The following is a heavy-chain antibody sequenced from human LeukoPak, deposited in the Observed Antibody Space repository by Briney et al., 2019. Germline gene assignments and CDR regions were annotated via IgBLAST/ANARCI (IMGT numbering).Heavy chain of an antibody. CDR2: ISYDGSNK. V-gene: IGHV3-30-3*01. CDR1: GFTFSSYA. Sequence: GGSLRLSCAASGFTFSSYAMHWVRQAPGKGLEWVAVISYDGSNKYYADSVKGRFTISRDNSKNTLYLQMNSLRAEDTAVYYCARDPYGGNSRFDYWGQGTLVTVSS. D-gene: IGHD4-23*01. CDR3: ARDPYGGNSRFDY. J-gene: IGHJ4*02.